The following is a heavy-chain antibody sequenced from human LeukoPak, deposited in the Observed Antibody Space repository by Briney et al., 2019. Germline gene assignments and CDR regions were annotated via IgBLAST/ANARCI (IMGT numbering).Heavy chain of an antibody. V-gene: IGHV3-64*01. CDR3: VRVGNYREFDY. CDR1: GFTFSSYS. J-gene: IGHJ4*02. D-gene: IGHD1-7*01. Sequence: QPGGSLRLSCAASGFTFSSYSMNWVRQAPGKGLEYVSAISSNGDATFYANSVKGRFTISRDNSKNTLYLQMGSLRAEDMAVYYCVRVGNYREFDYWGQGTLVTVSS. CDR2: ISSNGDAT.